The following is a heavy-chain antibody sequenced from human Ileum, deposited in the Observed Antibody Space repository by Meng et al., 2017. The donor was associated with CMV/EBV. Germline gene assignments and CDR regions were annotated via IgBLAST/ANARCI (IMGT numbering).Heavy chain of an antibody. CDR2: ISGSGSNT. Sequence: GESLKISCAASGFTFKTHVMNWVRQAPGKGPEWVSSISGSGSNTYYADSVKGRFTISRDNSKNMFYLQMNSLRGEDTAIYYCTKNVKGGYCTSTSCFIPGMDVWGQGNTVNVSS. CDR3: TKNVKGGYCTSTSCFIPGMDV. CDR1: GFTFKTHV. J-gene: IGHJ6*02. D-gene: IGHD2-2*01. V-gene: IGHV3-23*01.